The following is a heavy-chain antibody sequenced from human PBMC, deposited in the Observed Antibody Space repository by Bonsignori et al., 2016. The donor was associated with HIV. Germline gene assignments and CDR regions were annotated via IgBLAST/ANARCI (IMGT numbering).Heavy chain of an antibody. Sequence: SETLSLTCTVSGGSITSYYWGWIRQPPGKGLELIGYIHYSGSTNYNPSLKSRATTSVDTAENQFSLKLSSVTAADTAVYFCARVRRWLQSPYYFDYWGQGTLVTVSS. V-gene: IGHV4-59*01. CDR1: GGSITSYY. CDR3: ARVRRWLQSPYYFDY. D-gene: IGHD5-24*01. J-gene: IGHJ4*02. CDR2: IHYSGST.